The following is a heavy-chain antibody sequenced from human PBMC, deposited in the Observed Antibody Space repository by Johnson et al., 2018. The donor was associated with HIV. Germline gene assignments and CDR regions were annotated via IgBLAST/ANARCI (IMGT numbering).Heavy chain of an antibody. D-gene: IGHD6-13*01. V-gene: IGHV3-23*04. J-gene: IGHJ3*02. CDR3: AKDQWSSSWTNDAFDI. CDR2: ISGSGGST. CDR1: EFTFSDYY. Sequence: VQLVESGGGLVQPGGSLRLSCAASEFTFSDYYMNWIRQAPGKGLEWVSAISGSGGSTYYEDSVKGRFTISSDNSKNTLYLQMNSLRTEDTAVYYCAKDQWSSSWTNDAFDIWGQGTMVTVSS.